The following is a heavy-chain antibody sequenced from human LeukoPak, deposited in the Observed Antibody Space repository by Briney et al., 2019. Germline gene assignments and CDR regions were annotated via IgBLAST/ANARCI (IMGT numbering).Heavy chain of an antibody. Sequence: PSETLSLTCTVSGGSISSSSYYWGWIRQPPGKGLEWIGSIYYSGSTYYNPSLKSRVTISVDTSKNQFSLRLSSVTAADTAVYYCARETSTRVKYYYDSSAYPEYWGQGTLVIVSS. J-gene: IGHJ4*02. CDR1: GGSISSSSYY. D-gene: IGHD3-22*01. CDR3: ARETSTRVKYYYDSSAYPEY. V-gene: IGHV4-39*07. CDR2: IYYSGST.